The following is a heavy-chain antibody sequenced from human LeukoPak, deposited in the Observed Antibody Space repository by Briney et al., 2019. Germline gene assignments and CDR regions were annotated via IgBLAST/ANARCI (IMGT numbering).Heavy chain of an antibody. Sequence: GGSLRLSCAASGLTVSTNDMSWVREAPGKGLEWVSVIYSGGSTYAADSVKGRFTSSRDNSKNTVYLQMNSLRAEDTAVYYCAALSNGNNEFDCWGQGTLVTVSS. J-gene: IGHJ4*02. V-gene: IGHV3-66*01. CDR3: AALSNGNNEFDC. D-gene: IGHD5-24*01. CDR2: IYSGGST. CDR1: GLTVSTND.